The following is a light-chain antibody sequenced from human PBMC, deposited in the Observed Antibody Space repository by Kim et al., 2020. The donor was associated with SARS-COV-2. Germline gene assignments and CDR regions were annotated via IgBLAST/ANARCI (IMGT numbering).Light chain of an antibody. CDR1: QSVSNY. J-gene: IGKJ2*01. CDR2: GAS. V-gene: IGKV1-39*01. Sequence: DIQMTQSPSSLSASVGDRVTITCRASQSVSNYLHWYQHKPGKAPRLLIYGASSLQKGVPSRFSGSGSGTDFTLTISSLQPEDFAIYYGQQRQTKPYTFGQGTKLEI. CDR3: QQRQTKPYT.